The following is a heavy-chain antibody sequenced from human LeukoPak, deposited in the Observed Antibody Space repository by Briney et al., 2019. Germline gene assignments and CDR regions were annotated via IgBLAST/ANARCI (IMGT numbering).Heavy chain of an antibody. Sequence: PGGSLRLSCAASGFTFSSYSMNWVRQAPGKGLEWDSYISSSGSTIYYADSVKGRFTISRDNAKNSLYLQMNSLRADDTAVYYCTRIWLEALRKPFDYWGQGTLVTVSS. J-gene: IGHJ4*02. CDR3: TRIWLEALRKPFDY. CDR1: GFTFSSYS. CDR2: ISSSGSTI. D-gene: IGHD5-12*01. V-gene: IGHV3-48*04.